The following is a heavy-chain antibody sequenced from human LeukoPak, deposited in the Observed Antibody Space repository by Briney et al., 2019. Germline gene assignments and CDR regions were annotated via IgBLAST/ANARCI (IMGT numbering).Heavy chain of an antibody. CDR3: ARDRAVDDAFDI. Sequence: SVKVSCKASGGTFSSYAISWVRQAPGQGLEWMGGIIPIFGTANYAQKFQGRVTITTDESTSTAYMELNSLRAEDTAVYYCARDRAVDDAFDIWGQGTMVTVSS. V-gene: IGHV1-69*05. J-gene: IGHJ3*02. CDR2: IIPIFGTA. CDR1: GGTFSSYA. D-gene: IGHD5-24*01.